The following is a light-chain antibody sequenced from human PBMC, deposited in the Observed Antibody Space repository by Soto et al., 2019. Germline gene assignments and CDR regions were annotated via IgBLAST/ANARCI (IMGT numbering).Light chain of an antibody. Sequence: ETVLTQSPGTLSLSPGETAIVSCRASQSLANSRLAWYRHKPVQAPRLLIYDVSRRATGIPDRFSGSGSGTDFTLSISRLEPEDFAVYFCPQYQTSPWTFGRGTKVDI. J-gene: IGKJ1*01. V-gene: IGKV3-20*01. CDR3: PQYQTSPWT. CDR1: QSLANSR. CDR2: DVS.